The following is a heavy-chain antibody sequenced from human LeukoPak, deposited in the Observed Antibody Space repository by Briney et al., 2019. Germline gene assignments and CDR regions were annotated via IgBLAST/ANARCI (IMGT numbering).Heavy chain of an antibody. CDR3: ASGRGYSSAAFDY. J-gene: IGHJ4*02. CDR1: GFTFSTYA. CDR2: ISGSGAST. Sequence: PGGSLRLSCAASGFTFSTYAMTWVRQAPGKGLEWVSGISGSGASTYYADSVKGRFTISRDNSKNTLYLQMNSLRAEDTAVYYCASGRGYSSAAFDYWGQGTLVTVSS. V-gene: IGHV3-23*01. D-gene: IGHD6-19*01.